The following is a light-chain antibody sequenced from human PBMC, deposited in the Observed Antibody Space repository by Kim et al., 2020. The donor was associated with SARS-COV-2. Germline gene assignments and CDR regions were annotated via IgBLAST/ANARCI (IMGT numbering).Light chain of an antibody. Sequence: EVVLTQSPGTLSLSPGERATLSCRASQIISTNYLAWYQQKPGQAPRLLIYAASNRATGIPDRFRGSGSGTDFTLIISRLEPEDFAVYYCSQYYESPLTFGVGTKVDIK. J-gene: IGKJ4*01. CDR3: SQYYESPLT. CDR2: AAS. CDR1: QIISTNY. V-gene: IGKV3-20*01.